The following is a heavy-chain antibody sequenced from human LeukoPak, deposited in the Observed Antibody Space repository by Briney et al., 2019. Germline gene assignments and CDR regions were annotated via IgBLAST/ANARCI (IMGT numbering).Heavy chain of an antibody. V-gene: IGHV1-2*02. CDR2: INPNSGGT. CDR1: GYTFTDYF. CDR3: ARDRDVDFDY. D-gene: IGHD2-21*02. J-gene: IGHJ4*02. Sequence: GASVKVSCKASGYTFTDYFMHWVRRAPGQGLEWMGWINPNSGGTNYAQKFQGRVTMTRDTSISTASMELSSLTSDDTAVYYCARDRDVDFDYWGQGTLVTVSS.